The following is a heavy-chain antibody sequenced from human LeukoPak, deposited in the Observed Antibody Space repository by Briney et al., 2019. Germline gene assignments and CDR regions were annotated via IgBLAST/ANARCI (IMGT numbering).Heavy chain of an antibody. Sequence: SQTLSLTCAVSGGSISSGGYSWSWIRQPPGKGLEWIGYIYYSGSTNYNPSLKSRVTISVDTSKNQFSLKLSSVTAADTAVYYCARSMATIGLGYWGQGTLVTVSS. CDR1: GGSISSGGYS. CDR3: ARSMATIGLGY. V-gene: IGHV4-61*08. CDR2: IYYSGST. J-gene: IGHJ4*02. D-gene: IGHD5-24*01.